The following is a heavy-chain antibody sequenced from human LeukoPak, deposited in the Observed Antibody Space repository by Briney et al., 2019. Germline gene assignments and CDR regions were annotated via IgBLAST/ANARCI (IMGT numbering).Heavy chain of an antibody. CDR2: ISSSSSTI. CDR1: GFTFSSYS. D-gene: IGHD5-24*01. V-gene: IGHV3-48*01. J-gene: IGHJ5*02. Sequence: GGSLRLSCAASGFTFSSYSMNWVRQAPGKGLEWASYISSSSSTIYYADSVKGRFTISRDNAKNSLYLQMNSLRAEDTAVYYCARDRGRDGFTNWFDPWGQGTLVTVSS. CDR3: ARDRGRDGFTNWFDP.